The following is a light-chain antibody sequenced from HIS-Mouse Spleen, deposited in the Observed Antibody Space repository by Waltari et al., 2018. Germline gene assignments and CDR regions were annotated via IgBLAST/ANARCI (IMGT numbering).Light chain of an antibody. CDR3: CSYAGSYWV. CDR2: DVS. Sequence: RAPKLMIYDVSKRPSGVPDRFSGSKSGNTASLTISGLQAEDEADYYCCSYAGSYWVFGGGTKLTVL. V-gene: IGLV2-11*01. J-gene: IGLJ3*02.